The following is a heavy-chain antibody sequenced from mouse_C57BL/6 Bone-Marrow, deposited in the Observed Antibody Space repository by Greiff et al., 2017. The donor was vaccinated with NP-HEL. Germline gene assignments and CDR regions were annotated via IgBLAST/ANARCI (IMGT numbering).Heavy chain of an antibody. CDR2: IDPEDGET. Sequence: VQLKQSGAELVKPGASVKLSCTASGFNIKDYYMHWVKQRTEQGLEWIGRIDPEDGETKYAPKFQGKATITADTSSNTAYLQLSSLTSEDTAVYYCATLRQYYFDYWGQGTTLTVSS. CDR3: ATLRQYYFDY. J-gene: IGHJ2*01. D-gene: IGHD1-1*01. V-gene: IGHV14-2*01. CDR1: GFNIKDYY.